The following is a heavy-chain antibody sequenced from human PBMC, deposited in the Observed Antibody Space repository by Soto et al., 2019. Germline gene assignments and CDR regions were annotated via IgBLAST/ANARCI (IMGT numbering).Heavy chain of an antibody. D-gene: IGHD6-19*01. CDR1: GGSISSSSYY. V-gene: IGHV4-39*01. Sequence: SETLSLTCTVSGGSISSSSYYWGWIRQPPGKGLEWIGSIYYSGSTYYNPSLKSRVTISVDTSKNQFSLKLSSVTAADTAVYYCARPGAGTIYHGMDVWGQGTTVTVSS. CDR2: IYYSGST. CDR3: ARPGAGTIYHGMDV. J-gene: IGHJ6*02.